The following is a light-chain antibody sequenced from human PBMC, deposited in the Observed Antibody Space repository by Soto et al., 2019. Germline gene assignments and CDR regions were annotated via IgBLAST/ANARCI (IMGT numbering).Light chain of an antibody. Sequence: IQLTQTPSSLSASVGDRVTITCRASQGISSFLAWYQQKPGKAPKLLIYAASSLQSGVPSRFSGSGFGTDFTLTITSLQPEDFATYYCQQVESYPSTFGGGTTVDIK. CDR1: QGISSF. V-gene: IGKV1-9*01. CDR2: AAS. J-gene: IGKJ4*01. CDR3: QQVESYPST.